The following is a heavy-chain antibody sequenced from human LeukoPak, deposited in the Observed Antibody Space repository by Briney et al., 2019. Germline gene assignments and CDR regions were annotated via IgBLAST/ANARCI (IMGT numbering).Heavy chain of an antibody. CDR1: EFSFSSYS. V-gene: IGHV3-48*02. Sequence: GGSLRLSCAASEFSFSSYSMNWVRQAPGRGLEWVSYISTSSSTIFYADSARGRFTMSTDNAKNSLYLQMNSRRDEDTAVYYCARGSYNGGPDCWGQGTLVTVSS. CDR2: ISTSSSTI. CDR3: ARGSYNGGPDC. J-gene: IGHJ4*02. D-gene: IGHD2-8*01.